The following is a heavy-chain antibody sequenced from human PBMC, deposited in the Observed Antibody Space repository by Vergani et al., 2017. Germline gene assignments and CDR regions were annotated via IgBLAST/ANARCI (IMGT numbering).Heavy chain of an antibody. D-gene: IGHD3-22*01. V-gene: IGHV3-21*01. J-gene: IGHJ4*02. Sequence: EVQLVESGGGLVQPGGSLRLSCAASGFTFSSYSMNWVRQAPGKGLEWVSSISSSSSYIYYADSVKGRFTISRDNAKNSLYLQMNSLRAEDTAVYYCARDHNYGSSDYYYVSFDYWGQGTLVTVSS. CDR3: ARDHNYGSSDYYYVSFDY. CDR1: GFTFSSYS. CDR2: ISSSSSYI.